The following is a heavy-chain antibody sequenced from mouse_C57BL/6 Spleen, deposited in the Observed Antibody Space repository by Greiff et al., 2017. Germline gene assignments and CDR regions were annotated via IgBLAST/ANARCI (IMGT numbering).Heavy chain of an antibody. J-gene: IGHJ2*01. V-gene: IGHV1-64*01. D-gene: IGHD1-1*01. CDR1: GYTFTSYW. CDR3: APADYYGSSHLDY. Sequence: QVQLQQPGAELVKPGASVKLSCKASGYTFTSYWMHWVKQRPGQGLEWIGMIHPNSGSTNYNEKFKSKATLTVDKSSSTAYMQLSSLTSEDSAVYYWAPADYYGSSHLDYWGQGTTLTVSS. CDR2: IHPNSGST.